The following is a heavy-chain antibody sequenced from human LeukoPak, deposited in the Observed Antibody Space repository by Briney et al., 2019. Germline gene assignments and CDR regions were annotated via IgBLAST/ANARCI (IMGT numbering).Heavy chain of an antibody. CDR2: ISGSGGST. V-gene: IGHV3-23*01. J-gene: IGHJ4*02. CDR1: GFTFSSYS. CDR3: AKEMSTIVVLPAAIDY. D-gene: IGHD2-2*01. Sequence: PGGSLRLSCAASGFTFSSYSMSWVRQAPGKGLEWVSAISGSGGSTYYADSVKGRFTISRDNSKNTLYLQMNSLRAADTAVYYCAKEMSTIVVLPAAIDYWGQGTLVTVSS.